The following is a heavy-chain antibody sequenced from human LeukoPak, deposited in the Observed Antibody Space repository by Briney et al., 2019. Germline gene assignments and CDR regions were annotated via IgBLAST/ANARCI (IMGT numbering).Heavy chain of an antibody. V-gene: IGHV4-39*01. Sequence: SETLSLTCTVAGGSISSSSYYWGWIRQPPGKGLEWIGSIYYSGSTYYNPSLKSRVTISVDTSKNQFSLKLSSVTAADTAVYYCATQAVLRYFDWLLPTYNWFDPWGQGTLVTVSS. J-gene: IGHJ5*02. CDR2: IYYSGST. CDR1: GGSISSSSYY. CDR3: ATQAVLRYFDWLLPTYNWFDP. D-gene: IGHD3-9*01.